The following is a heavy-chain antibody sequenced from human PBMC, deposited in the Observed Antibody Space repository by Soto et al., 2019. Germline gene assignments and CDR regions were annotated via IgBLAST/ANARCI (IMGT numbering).Heavy chain of an antibody. CDR2: IYPGDSDT. J-gene: IGHJ6*02. CDR3: ARHLGYCSGGSCYSNYYGMDV. CDR1: GYSFTSYW. V-gene: IGHV5-51*01. D-gene: IGHD2-15*01. Sequence: PGESLKISCKGSGYSFTSYWIGWVRQMPGKGLEWMGIIYPGDSDTRYSPSFQGQVTISADKSISTAYLQWSSLKASDTAMYYCARHLGYCSGGSCYSNYYGMDVWGQGTTVTVSS.